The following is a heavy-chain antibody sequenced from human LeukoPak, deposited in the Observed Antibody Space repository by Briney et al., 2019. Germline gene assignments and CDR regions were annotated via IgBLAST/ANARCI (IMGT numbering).Heavy chain of an antibody. CDR3: AGGTALATIYYYYMDV. CDR1: GGSISSSSYY. Sequence: SETLSLTCTVSGGSISSSSYYWGWIRQPPGKGLEWIGSIYYSGSTYYNPSLKSRVTISVDTSKNQFSLKLNSVTAVDTAMYYCAGGTALATIYYYYMDVWGKGTTVTVSS. D-gene: IGHD5-18*01. J-gene: IGHJ6*03. CDR2: IYYSGST. V-gene: IGHV4-39*07.